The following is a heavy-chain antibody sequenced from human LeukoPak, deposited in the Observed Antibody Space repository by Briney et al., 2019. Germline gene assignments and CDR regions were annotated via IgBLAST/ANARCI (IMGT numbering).Heavy chain of an antibody. D-gene: IGHD5-18*01. J-gene: IGHJ4*02. Sequence: GSLSLSCAASGFTFSDYYMSWIRQAPGKGLEWVSYISSSGSTIYYADSVKGRFTISRDNAKNSLYLQMNSLRAEDTAVYYCARVAFVDTAMAPFDYWGQGTLVTVSS. CDR1: GFTFSDYY. CDR2: ISSSGSTI. CDR3: ARVAFVDTAMAPFDY. V-gene: IGHV3-11*04.